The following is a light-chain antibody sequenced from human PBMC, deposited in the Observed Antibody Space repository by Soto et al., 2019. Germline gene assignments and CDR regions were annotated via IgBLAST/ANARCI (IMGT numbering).Light chain of an antibody. CDR2: NVN. CDR1: SSDVGAYNY. J-gene: IGLJ3*02. Sequence: QSVLTQPASVSGSSGQSIAISCTGTSSDVGAYNYVSWYQQHPGKAPKLIIHNVNERPSGVSNRFSGSKIGNTASLTISGLQAEDEANYYCSSFTTTSTEVFGGGTKLTVL. CDR3: SSFTTTSTEV. V-gene: IGLV2-14*01.